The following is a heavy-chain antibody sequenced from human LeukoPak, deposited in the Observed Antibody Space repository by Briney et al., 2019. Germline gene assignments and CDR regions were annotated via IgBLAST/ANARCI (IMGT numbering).Heavy chain of an antibody. CDR2: IKQDGSEK. J-gene: IGHJ4*02. CDR3: ARGRIRGTYGY. D-gene: IGHD3-10*01. CDR1: GFTLSSYW. Sequence: GGSLRLSCAASGFTLSSYWMSWVRQAPGKGLEWVANIKQDGSEKYYVDSVKGRFTISRDNAKNSLYLQMNSLRAEDTAVYYCARGRIRGTYGYWGQGTLVTVSS. V-gene: IGHV3-7*01.